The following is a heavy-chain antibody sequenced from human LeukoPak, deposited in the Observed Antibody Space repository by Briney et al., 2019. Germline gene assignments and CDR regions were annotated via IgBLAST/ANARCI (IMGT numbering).Heavy chain of an antibody. CDR3: ARHEEEDGYNAKTIDY. J-gene: IGHJ4*02. CDR2: VYSTGSTT. Sequence: SETLSLTCTVSGGSISSSSNYWGWVRQPPGKGLEWIGTVYSTGSTTYSNPSLKSRVTISVDTSKNQCSLKLSSVTAADTAVYYCARHEEEDGYNAKTIDYWGQGTLVTVSS. D-gene: IGHD5-24*01. CDR1: GGSISSSSNY. V-gene: IGHV4-39*01.